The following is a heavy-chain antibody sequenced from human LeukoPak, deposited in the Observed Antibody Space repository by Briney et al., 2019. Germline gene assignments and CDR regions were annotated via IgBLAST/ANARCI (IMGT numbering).Heavy chain of an antibody. J-gene: IGHJ1*01. V-gene: IGHV4-39*01. CDR1: GDSISRSDSY. CDR3: ARRRYFDGSGYLE. Sequence: SETLSLTCSVSGDSISRSDSYWDWIRQPPGKGLEWIGTIYYSGRTYYSPSLKSRVTMSVDTSKNQFSLNLRSVTAAGTAGYYCARRRYFDGSGYLEWGQGTLLSVSS. CDR2: IYYSGRT. D-gene: IGHD3-22*01.